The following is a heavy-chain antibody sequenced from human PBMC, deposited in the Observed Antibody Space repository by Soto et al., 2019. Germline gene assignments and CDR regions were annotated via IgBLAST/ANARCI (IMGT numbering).Heavy chain of an antibody. V-gene: IGHV1-8*01. J-gene: IGHJ4*02. Sequence: QVQLVQSGAEVKKPGASVKVSCKASGYTFSSYDINWVRQATGQGLEWMGWVNPNSGNTDYAQKFQGRVTMTTDTSTSTAFMELTSLRSEDTAIYYCARDRGSADDYWGQGTRVPVSS. D-gene: IGHD3-10*01. CDR2: VNPNSGNT. CDR1: GYTFSSYD. CDR3: ARDRGSADDY.